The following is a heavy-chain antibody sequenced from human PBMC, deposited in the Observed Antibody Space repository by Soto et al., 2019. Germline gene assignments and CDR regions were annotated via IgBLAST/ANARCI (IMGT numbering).Heavy chain of an antibody. CDR3: ARGTLTSYFDY. CDR2: FYYSGST. V-gene: IGHV4-61*08. CDR1: GGSIISGDYY. J-gene: IGHJ4*02. Sequence: SETLSLTCTVSGGSIISGDYYLVCIRQPPGKGLEWIGYFYYSGSTNYNPSLQSRVTVSVDTSKNQFSLKLSSVTAADTAVYYCARGTLTSYFDYWGQGTLVTVSS.